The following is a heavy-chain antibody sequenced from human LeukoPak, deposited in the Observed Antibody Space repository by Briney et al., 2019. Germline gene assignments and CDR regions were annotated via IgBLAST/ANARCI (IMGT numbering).Heavy chain of an antibody. J-gene: IGHJ4*02. CDR1: GVSISSLY. Sequence: PSETLSLTCTVSGVSISSLYWSWIRQPPGKGLEWIGYSHYSGSTGYNPSLKSRVTISVDTSKNQFFLKLSSVTAADTAVYYCATGGGRGYSYGYYYWGQGTLVIVSS. CDR3: ATGGGRGYSYGYYY. V-gene: IGHV4-59*08. CDR2: SHYSGST. D-gene: IGHD5-18*01.